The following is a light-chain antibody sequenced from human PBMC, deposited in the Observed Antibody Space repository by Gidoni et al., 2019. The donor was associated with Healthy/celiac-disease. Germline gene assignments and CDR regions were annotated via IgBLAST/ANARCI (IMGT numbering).Light chain of an antibody. Sequence: SYELPQPPSVSVSPGQTARITCSGDNLGDKYACWYQQKPGQSPVLVIYKDSKRPAGIPERFSGSNYGNTATLTISGTQAMDEADYYCQAWDSSSVVFGGGTKLTVL. CDR1: NLGDKY. CDR3: QAWDSSSVV. CDR2: KDS. J-gene: IGLJ2*01. V-gene: IGLV3-1*01.